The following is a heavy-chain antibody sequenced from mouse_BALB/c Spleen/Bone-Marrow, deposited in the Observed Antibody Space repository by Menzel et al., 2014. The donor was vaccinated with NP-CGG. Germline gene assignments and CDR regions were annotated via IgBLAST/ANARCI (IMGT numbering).Heavy chain of an antibody. CDR1: GFNIKDTY. D-gene: IGHD1-2*01. CDR3: ARLDLFAY. J-gene: IGHJ3*01. CDR2: IDPANGNT. Sequence: EVQLQQSGAELVKPGASVKLSCTASGFNIKDTYMHWVKQRPEQGLEWIGRIDPANGNTKYDPKFQGKATITADTSSNPSYLQFSSLSSLYTSVRHCARLDLFAYCAPPTLVPLS. V-gene: IGHV14-3*02.